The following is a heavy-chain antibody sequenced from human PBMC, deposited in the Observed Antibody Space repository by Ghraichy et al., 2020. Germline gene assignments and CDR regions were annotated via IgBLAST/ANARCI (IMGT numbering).Heavy chain of an antibody. Sequence: SETPSLTCTVSGGSISSYYWSWIRQPPGKGLEWIGYIYYSGSTNYNPSLKSRVTISVDTSKNQFSLKLSSVTAADTAVYYCARVVRSWFDPWGQGTLVTVSS. D-gene: IGHD3-10*01. V-gene: IGHV4-59*01. CDR1: GGSISSYY. CDR2: IYYSGST. CDR3: ARVVRSWFDP. J-gene: IGHJ5*02.